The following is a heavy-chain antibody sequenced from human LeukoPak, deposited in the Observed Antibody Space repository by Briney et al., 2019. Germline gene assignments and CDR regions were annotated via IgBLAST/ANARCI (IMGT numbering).Heavy chain of an antibody. CDR1: GGSISTYY. CDR2: NYDSGST. J-gene: IGHJ6*02. Sequence: SETLSLTCTVSGGSISTYYWSWIRQPPGRGLEWIGYNYDSGSTNYNPSLKSRVTISVDTSKNQFSLKLSSVTAADTTVYYCARGVGSGSNYYYYYGLDVWGQGTTVTVSS. CDR3: ARGVGSGSNYYYYYGLDV. V-gene: IGHV4-59*01. D-gene: IGHD3-10*01.